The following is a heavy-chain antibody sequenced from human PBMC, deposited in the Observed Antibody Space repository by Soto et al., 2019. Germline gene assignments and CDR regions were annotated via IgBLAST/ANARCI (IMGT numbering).Heavy chain of an antibody. Sequence: GXSLRLSCAASGFTFSSYAISWVHQAPGKGLEWVSAISGSGGSTYYADSVKGRFTISRDNSKNTLYLQMNSLRAEATAVYYCAKDPTSPVYYYDSNDYWGQGTLVTVSS. CDR2: ISGSGGST. CDR1: GFTFSSYA. V-gene: IGHV3-23*01. CDR3: AKDPTSPVYYYDSNDY. D-gene: IGHD3-22*01. J-gene: IGHJ4*02.